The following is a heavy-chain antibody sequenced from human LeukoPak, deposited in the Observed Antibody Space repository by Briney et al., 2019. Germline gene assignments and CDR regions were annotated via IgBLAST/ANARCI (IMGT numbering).Heavy chain of an antibody. J-gene: IGHJ4*02. CDR1: GFTFTNYW. CDR2: IRHDESEI. D-gene: IGHD6-19*01. V-gene: IGHV3-7*01. Sequence: PGGTLRLFCAASGFTFTNYWMSWVRQPPGKGLEWVANIRHDESEIYYVESVKGRFTISRDNAKDSLFLQMNSLRAEDTAVYYCARDPGRSGWDYWGQGALVTVSS. CDR3: ARDPGRSGWDY.